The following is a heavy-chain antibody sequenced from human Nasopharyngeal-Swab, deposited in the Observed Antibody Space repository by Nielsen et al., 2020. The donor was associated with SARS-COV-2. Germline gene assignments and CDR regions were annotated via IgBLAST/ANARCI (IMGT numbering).Heavy chain of an antibody. V-gene: IGHV1-3*01. D-gene: IGHD2-15*01. CDR2: INAGNGNT. J-gene: IGHJ6*02. Sequence: ASVKVSCKASGYTFTSYAMHWVRQAPGQRLEWMGWINAGNGNTKYSQKFQGRVTITRDTSASTAYMELSSLRSEDTAVYYCARSEGYCSGGSCLGGYGMDVWGQGTTVTVSS. CDR3: ARSEGYCSGGSCLGGYGMDV. CDR1: GYTFTSYA.